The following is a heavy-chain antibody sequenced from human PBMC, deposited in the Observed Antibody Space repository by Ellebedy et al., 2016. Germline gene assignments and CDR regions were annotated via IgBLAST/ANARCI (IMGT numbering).Heavy chain of an antibody. D-gene: IGHD4-17*01. CDR1: GYTFSSYA. Sequence: ASVKVSXKASGYTFSSYAMYWVRQAPGQSLEWMGWINAGNGNTKYSQKFQGRVTFARDTSASTAYMELSSLRSEDTAVYYCARGFIRGGGYGDFVSKWGQGALVTVSS. CDR2: INAGNGNT. J-gene: IGHJ4*02. V-gene: IGHV1-3*01. CDR3: ARGFIRGGGYGDFVSK.